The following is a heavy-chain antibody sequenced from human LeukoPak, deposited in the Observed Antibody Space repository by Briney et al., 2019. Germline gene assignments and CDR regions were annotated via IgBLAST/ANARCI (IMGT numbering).Heavy chain of an antibody. J-gene: IGHJ4*02. V-gene: IGHV3-7*01. CDR1: GFTFGNFW. D-gene: IGHD2-8*02. CDR2: MKGDGSHI. CDR3: ARLFGGVTTFDY. Sequence: GGSLRLSCAASGFTFGNFWMSWVRQAPGRGLQWVASMKGDGSHIYYVDSVKGRFTISRDNARNSLYPQMNSLRAEDTAVYYCARLFGGVTTFDYWGQGALVTVSS.